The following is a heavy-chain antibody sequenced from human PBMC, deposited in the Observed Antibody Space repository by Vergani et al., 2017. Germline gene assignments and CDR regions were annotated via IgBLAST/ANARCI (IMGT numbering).Heavy chain of an antibody. J-gene: IGHJ4*02. CDR3: AIQSYYYDSSGLRR. D-gene: IGHD3-22*01. V-gene: IGHV4-34*02. CDR2: INHSGST. CDR1: GGSFSGYY. Sequence: QVQLQQWGAGLLKPSETLSLTCAVYGGSFSGYYWSLIRQPPGKGLEWIGEINHSGSTNYNPSLKSRVTISVDTSKNQFSLKLSSVTAADTAVYYCAIQSYYYDSSGLRRWGQGTLVTVSS.